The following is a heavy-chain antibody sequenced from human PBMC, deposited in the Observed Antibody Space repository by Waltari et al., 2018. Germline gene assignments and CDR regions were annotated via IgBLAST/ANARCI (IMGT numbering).Heavy chain of an antibody. CDR3: ARERDFWSGYPDAFDI. V-gene: IGHV4-4*07. CDR1: GGAMGSYY. Sequence: QVQLQESGPGLVKPSETLSLTCNVSGGAMGSYYWSWIRQAAGKGMEWIGLISTGGTTNYNPYFKSRLIMSVDTSRNQFSLTLRFVTAADTATYFCARERDFWSGYPDAFDIWGQGIQVTVSS. D-gene: IGHD3-3*01. J-gene: IGHJ3*02. CDR2: ISTGGTT.